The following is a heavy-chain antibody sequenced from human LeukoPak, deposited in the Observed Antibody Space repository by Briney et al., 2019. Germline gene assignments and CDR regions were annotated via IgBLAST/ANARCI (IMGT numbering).Heavy chain of an antibody. Sequence: PGGSLRLSCAASGFTFSSYSMNWVRQAPGKGLEWVSSISSSSSYIYYADSVKGRFTISRDNAKNSLYLQMNSLRAEDTAVYYCARDQGADKTYYDFWSTCYYYGMDVWGQGTTVTVSS. V-gene: IGHV3-21*01. CDR2: ISSSSSYI. D-gene: IGHD3-3*01. J-gene: IGHJ6*02. CDR3: ARDQGADKTYYDFWSTCYYYGMDV. CDR1: GFTFSSYS.